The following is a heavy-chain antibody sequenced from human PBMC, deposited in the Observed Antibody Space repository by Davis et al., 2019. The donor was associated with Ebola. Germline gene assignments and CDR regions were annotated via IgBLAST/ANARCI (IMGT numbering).Heavy chain of an antibody. CDR3: ARDSGYCTGGVCYSPYYYGMDV. J-gene: IGHJ6*02. Sequence: ASVKVSCKASGYTFTSYGISWVRQAPGQGLEWMGWISSYNGNTNYAQKLQGRVTMTTDTSTSTAYMELRSLRSDDTAVYYCARDSGYCTGGVCYSPYYYGMDVWGQGTTVTVSS. CDR2: ISSYNGNT. CDR1: GYTFTSYG. D-gene: IGHD2-8*02. V-gene: IGHV1-18*01.